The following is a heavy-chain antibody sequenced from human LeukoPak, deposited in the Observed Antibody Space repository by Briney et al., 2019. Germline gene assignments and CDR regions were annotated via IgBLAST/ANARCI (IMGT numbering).Heavy chain of an antibody. Sequence: GGSLRLSCAAPGLTLSSNYMTWGRQAPGKGLEWGSVIYSGDSTHYADSVKGRFTISRDNSKNTLYLQMNSLRAEDTAVYYCARVGQQLTRGGVDYWGQGTLVTVSS. CDR1: GLTLSSNY. CDR3: ARVGQQLTRGGVDY. V-gene: IGHV3-66*01. J-gene: IGHJ4*02. D-gene: IGHD6-13*01. CDR2: IYSGDST.